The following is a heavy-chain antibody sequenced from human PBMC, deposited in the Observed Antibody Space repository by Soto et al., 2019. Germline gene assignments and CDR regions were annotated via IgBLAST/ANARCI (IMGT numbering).Heavy chain of an antibody. J-gene: IGHJ4*02. V-gene: IGHV1-69*12. CDR2: IIPIFGTA. CDR3: AREREIAAAERYYFDY. Sequence: QVQLVQSGAEVKKPGSSVKVSCKASGGTFSSYAISWVRQAPGQGLEWMGGIIPIFGTANYAQKFQGRVTITADESTSTAYMELSNLRSEDTAVYYCAREREIAAAERYYFDYWGQGTLVTVSS. D-gene: IGHD6-13*01. CDR1: GGTFSSYA.